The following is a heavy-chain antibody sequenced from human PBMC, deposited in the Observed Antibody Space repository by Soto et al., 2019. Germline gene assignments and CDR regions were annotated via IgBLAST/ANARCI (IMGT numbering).Heavy chain of an antibody. CDR3: AKVITTDISYWYGMDV. J-gene: IGHJ6*02. Sequence: GGSLRLSCAASGFTFSSYPMVWVRQAPGKRLESISSISGSGTSYYADSVKGRFTISRDNSENTLYLQMNSLRAEDTAVYYCAKVITTDISYWYGMDVWGQGTTVTVSS. D-gene: IGHD1-26*01. CDR2: ISGSGTS. CDR1: GFTFSSYP. V-gene: IGHV3-23*01.